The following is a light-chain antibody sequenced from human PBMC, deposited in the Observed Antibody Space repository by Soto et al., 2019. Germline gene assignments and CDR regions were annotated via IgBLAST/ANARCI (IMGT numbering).Light chain of an antibody. V-gene: IGKV3-11*01. CDR2: DAS. J-gene: IGKJ3*01. Sequence: EIVLTQSPATLSLAPGERATLSCRASQTVGSSLAWYQHKPGQAPRLLIYDASTRATAIPARFSGSGSGMDFPLTISSLELEDFVVYYCQQLYTWPPFTFGPGTKVDIK. CDR1: QTVGSS. CDR3: QQLYTWPPFT.